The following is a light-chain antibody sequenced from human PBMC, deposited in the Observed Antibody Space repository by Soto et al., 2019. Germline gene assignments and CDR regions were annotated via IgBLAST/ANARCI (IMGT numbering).Light chain of an antibody. CDR1: QSVSNN. Sequence: EIVMTQSPATLSVSPGERATLSCRASQSVSNNYLAWYQQKPGQAPRLLIYSASTRATGTPARFSGSGSGTEFTLTISRLQSEDFAVYYCQQYNNWPPLTFGGGTKVDIK. J-gene: IGKJ4*01. CDR3: QQYNNWPPLT. V-gene: IGKV3D-15*01. CDR2: SAS.